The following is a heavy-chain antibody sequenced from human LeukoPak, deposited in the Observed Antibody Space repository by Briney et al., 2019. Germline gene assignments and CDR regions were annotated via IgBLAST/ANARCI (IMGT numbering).Heavy chain of an antibody. Sequence: GESLKISCKGSGYSFTNYWIGWVRQMPRKGVEGLGVINPFDSNVRYSPSFQGQVTISADKSINTAYLQWSSLKASDTAMYYCATRKTYASGWLFWGQGTLVTVSS. V-gene: IGHV5-51*01. CDR2: INPFDSNV. CDR3: ATRKTYASGWLF. J-gene: IGHJ4*02. CDR1: GYSFTNYW. D-gene: IGHD6-19*01.